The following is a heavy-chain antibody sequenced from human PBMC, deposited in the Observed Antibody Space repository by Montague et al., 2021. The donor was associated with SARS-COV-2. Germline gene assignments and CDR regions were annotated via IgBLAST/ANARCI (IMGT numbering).Heavy chain of an antibody. CDR2: IYYSGXT. Sequence: SETRSLTCTVSVGSISSNNCYWGWIRQPPGKALEWIGSIYYSGXTXYXXXXKXRVTMSVDTSENQFSLKLSSVTAADTAVYYCARDGFYYDRSGPSNFDYWGQGTLVTVSS. CDR1: VGSISSNNCY. J-gene: IGHJ4*02. V-gene: IGHV4-39*07. CDR3: ARDGFYYDRSGPSNFDY. D-gene: IGHD3-22*01.